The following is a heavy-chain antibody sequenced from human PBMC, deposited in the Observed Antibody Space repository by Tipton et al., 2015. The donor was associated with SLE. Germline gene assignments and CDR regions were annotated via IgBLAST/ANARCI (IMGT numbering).Heavy chain of an antibody. CDR3: ARTGGDAFDI. V-gene: IGHV4-61*02. CDR2: IYTSGST. J-gene: IGHJ3*02. D-gene: IGHD6-25*01. Sequence: TLSLTCTVSGGSISSGSYYWSWIRQPAGKGLEWIGRIYTSGSTNYNPSLKSRVTISVDTSKNQFSLKLSSVTAADTAVYYCARTGGDAFDIWGQGTMVTVSS. CDR1: GGSISSGSYY.